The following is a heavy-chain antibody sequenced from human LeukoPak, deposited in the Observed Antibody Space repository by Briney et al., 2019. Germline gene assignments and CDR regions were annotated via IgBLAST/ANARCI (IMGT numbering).Heavy chain of an antibody. D-gene: IGHD2-15*01. V-gene: IGHV4-59*08. CDR2: IHSSGSI. CDR3: VRREGYSSSPLGS. Sequence: SETLSLTCTVSGGSIYSYYWTWIGQPPGKGLEWIGYIHSSGSIHYNPSVRSRVTMSLDTSKNQFSFNLTSVTAADTAVYYCVRREGYSSSPLGSWGQGTLVTVTS. CDR1: GGSIYSYY. J-gene: IGHJ1*01.